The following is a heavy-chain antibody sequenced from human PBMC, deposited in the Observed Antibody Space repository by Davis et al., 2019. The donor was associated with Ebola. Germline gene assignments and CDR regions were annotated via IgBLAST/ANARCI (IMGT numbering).Heavy chain of an antibody. Sequence: SAKVSCKASAGTFSSYAISWVRQAPGQGLGWMGRIITILGIANYAQKFQGRVTITADKSTNTAYMELSSLRSEDTAVYYCARVTGQTTLSEADVWGQGTTVTVSS. CDR2: IITILGIA. CDR3: ARVTGQTTLSEADV. D-gene: IGHD1-20*01. J-gene: IGHJ6*02. V-gene: IGHV1-69*04. CDR1: AGTFSSYA.